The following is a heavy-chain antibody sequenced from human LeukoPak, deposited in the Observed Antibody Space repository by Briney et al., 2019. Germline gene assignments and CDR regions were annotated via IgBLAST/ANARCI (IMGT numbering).Heavy chain of an antibody. D-gene: IGHD2-21*01. Sequence: GASVKVSCKASGYTFTSYYMHRVRQAPGQGLEWMGILNPSGGSRTYAEQFQGRVTMTRDTSTSTGYMELSSLRSEDTAVYYCARGSVMTSDYYYDMDVWGQGTTVTVSS. V-gene: IGHV1-46*01. CDR2: LNPSGGSR. J-gene: IGHJ6*02. CDR1: GYTFTSYY. CDR3: ARGSVMTSDYYYDMDV.